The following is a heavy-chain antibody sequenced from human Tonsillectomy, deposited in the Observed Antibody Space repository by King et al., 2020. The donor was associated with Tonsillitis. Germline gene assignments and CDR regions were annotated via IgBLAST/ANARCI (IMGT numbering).Heavy chain of an antibody. CDR1: GYTFVSYS. J-gene: IGHJ4*02. CDR2: ISTYNGNI. CDR3: ARNSGWSITGDY. V-gene: IGHV1-18*04. D-gene: IGHD6-19*01. Sequence: QLVQSGTELKKPGASVKVSCKPSGYTFVSYSISWVRQAPGQGLEWMGWISTYNGNIKYAQKFQDRVTLTTDTSTRTAYMELRSLRSDDTAVYYCARNSGWSITGDYWGQGTLVTVSS.